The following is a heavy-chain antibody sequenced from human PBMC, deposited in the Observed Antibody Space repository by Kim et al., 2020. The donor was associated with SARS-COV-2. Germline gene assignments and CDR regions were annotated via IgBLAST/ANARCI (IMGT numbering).Heavy chain of an antibody. J-gene: IGHJ6*02. Sequence: GGSLRLSCAASGFTFSSYSMNWVRQAPGKGLEWVSSISSSSSYIYYADSVKGRFTISRDNAKNSLYLQMNSLRAEDTAVYYCARDDYSNSRLEWYYYYGMDVWGQGTTVTVSS. CDR3: ARDDYSNSRLEWYYYYGMDV. CDR1: GFTFSSYS. D-gene: IGHD4-4*01. V-gene: IGHV3-21*01. CDR2: ISSSSSYI.